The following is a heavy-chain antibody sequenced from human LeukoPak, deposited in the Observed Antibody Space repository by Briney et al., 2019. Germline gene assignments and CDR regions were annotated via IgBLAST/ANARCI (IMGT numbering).Heavy chain of an antibody. CDR1: GGSISSYY. CDR3: ARHLSWNYYYGMDV. V-gene: IGHV4-59*08. J-gene: IGHJ6*02. CDR2: IYYSGST. Sequence: SETLSLTCTVSGGSISSYYWSWIRQPPGKGLEWIGYIYYSGSTNYNPSLKSRVTISVDTSKNQFSLKLSSVTAADTAVYYCARHLSWNYYYGMDVRGQGTTVTVSS.